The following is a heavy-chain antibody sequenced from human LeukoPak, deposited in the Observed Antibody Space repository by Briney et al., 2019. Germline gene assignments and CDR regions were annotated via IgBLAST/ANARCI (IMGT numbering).Heavy chain of an antibody. CDR2: IYYSGST. J-gene: IGHJ4*02. CDR3: ARGRSLDY. Sequence: GSLRLSCAASGFTFSGYAMSWVRQAPGKGLEWIGYIYYSGSTNYNPSLKSRVTISVDTSKNQFSLKLSSVTAADTAVYYCARGRSLDYWGQGTLVTVSS. V-gene: IGHV4-59*01. CDR1: GFTFSGYA.